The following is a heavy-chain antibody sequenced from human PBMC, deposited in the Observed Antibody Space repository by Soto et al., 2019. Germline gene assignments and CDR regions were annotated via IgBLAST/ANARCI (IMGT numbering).Heavy chain of an antibody. CDR2: ITAGGGQT. V-gene: IGHV1-3*01. J-gene: IGHJ5*02. D-gene: IGHD1-26*01. Sequence: ASVKVSCKASGYTFTSYSIHWVRQAPGQRFEWIGWITAGGGQTDYSQNFQGRVTISRDTFASTAYMELRSLRSEDTAVYFCARENFPQKGSYYDPWGQGTQVTVS. CDR1: GYTFTSYS. CDR3: ARENFPQKGSYYDP.